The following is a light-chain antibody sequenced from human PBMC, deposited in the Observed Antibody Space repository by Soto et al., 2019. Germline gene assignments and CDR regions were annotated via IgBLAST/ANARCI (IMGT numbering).Light chain of an antibody. Sequence: IQMTQSPSTLSASLGDRVTMTCRASQSLNRDYLAWYQQKPGKAPKLLIYKASTLETDVPSRFSGGGSGTAFTLTNSSLQADDFATYYFHQYDSYPRTFGQGTKVDLK. J-gene: IGKJ1*01. CDR3: HQYDSYPRT. CDR2: KAS. V-gene: IGKV1-5*03. CDR1: QSLNRDY.